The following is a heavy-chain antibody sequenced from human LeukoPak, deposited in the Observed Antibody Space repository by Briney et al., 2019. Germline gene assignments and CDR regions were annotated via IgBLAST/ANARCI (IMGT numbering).Heavy chain of an antibody. CDR3: ASPGRVVVAATSFDY. Sequence: PGGSLRLSCAASGFTASSNYMSWVRQAPGKGLEWVSSISSSSSYIYYADSVKGRFTISRDNAKNSLHLQMNSLRAEDTAVYYCASPGRVVVAATSFDYWGQGTLVTVSS. J-gene: IGHJ4*02. CDR2: ISSSSSYI. V-gene: IGHV3-21*01. CDR1: GFTASSNY. D-gene: IGHD2-15*01.